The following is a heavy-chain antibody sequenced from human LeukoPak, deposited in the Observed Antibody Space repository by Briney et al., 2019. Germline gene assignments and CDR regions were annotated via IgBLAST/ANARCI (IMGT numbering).Heavy chain of an antibody. Sequence: GESLKISCKGSGYSFTNYWIGWVRQMPGKGLEWMGIIYPGDSDTRYSPSFQRQVTITADKSISSAYLQSSTLKASDTAMYYCARHNSGLSGWQFDYWGQGTMVTVSS. CDR1: GYSFTNYW. CDR3: ARHNSGLSGWQFDY. D-gene: IGHD6-19*01. J-gene: IGHJ4*02. V-gene: IGHV5-51*01. CDR2: IYPGDSDT.